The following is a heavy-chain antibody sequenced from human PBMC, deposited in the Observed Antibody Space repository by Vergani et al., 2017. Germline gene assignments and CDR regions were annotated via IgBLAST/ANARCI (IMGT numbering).Heavy chain of an antibody. CDR3: ARQYGSGSYYHIGSPLNSPFDY. D-gene: IGHD3-10*01. Sequence: EVQLVQSGAEVKKPGESLKISCKGSGYSFTSYWIGWVRQMPGKGLEWMGIINPGDSDTRYSPSFQGQVTISADKSISTAYLQWSSLKASDTAMYYCARQYGSGSYYHIGSPLNSPFDYWGQGTLVTVSS. V-gene: IGHV5-51*01. J-gene: IGHJ4*02. CDR2: INPGDSDT. CDR1: GYSFTSYW.